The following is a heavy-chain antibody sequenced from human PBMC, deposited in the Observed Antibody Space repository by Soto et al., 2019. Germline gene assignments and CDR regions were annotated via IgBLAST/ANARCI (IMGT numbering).Heavy chain of an antibody. CDR1: GGSISSSSYY. Sequence: QLQLQESGPGLVKPSETLSLTCTVSGGSISSSSYYWGWIRQPPGKGLEWIGSIYYSGSTYYNPSLKSRVTISVDTSKNQFSLKLSSVTAADTAVYYCARILFTKYDILTGWFDPWGQGTLVTVSS. CDR2: IYYSGST. CDR3: ARILFTKYDILTGWFDP. D-gene: IGHD3-9*01. V-gene: IGHV4-39*01. J-gene: IGHJ5*02.